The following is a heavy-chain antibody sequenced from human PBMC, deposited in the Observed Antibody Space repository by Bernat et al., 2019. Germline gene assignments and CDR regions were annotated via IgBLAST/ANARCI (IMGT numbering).Heavy chain of an antibody. Sequence: QLQLQESGPGLVKASEILSLTCTVSGCSINSHSYYWGWSRQPPGKGLEWIGSIYYSGRTYYNPSLKSRVTISVDTSKNQFSLKLSSVTAADTAVYYRARGVPMAPVSYDMDVWGQGTTVTVSS. CDR1: GCSINSHSYY. V-gene: IGHV4-39*01. CDR2: IYYSGRT. CDR3: ARGVPMAPVSYDMDV. D-gene: IGHD3-10*01. J-gene: IGHJ6*02.